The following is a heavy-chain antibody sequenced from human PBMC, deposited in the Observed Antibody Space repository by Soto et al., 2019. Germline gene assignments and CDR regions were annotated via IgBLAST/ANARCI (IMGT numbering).Heavy chain of an antibody. V-gene: IGHV4-34*01. CDR3: ARVRGIGYCSGGSCYYARLLRDAFAI. CDR2: INHSGST. Sequence: SETLSLTCAVYGGSFSGYYWSWIRQPPGKGLEWIGEINHSGSTNYNPSLKSRVTISVDTSKNQFSLKLSSVTAADTAVYYCARVRGIGYCSGGSCYYARLLRDAFAIWGQGTMVTVS. D-gene: IGHD2-15*01. J-gene: IGHJ3*02. CDR1: GGSFSGYY.